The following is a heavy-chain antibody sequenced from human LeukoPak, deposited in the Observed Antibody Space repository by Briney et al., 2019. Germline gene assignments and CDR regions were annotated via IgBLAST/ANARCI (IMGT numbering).Heavy chain of an antibody. Sequence: SETLSLTCTVSGDSVTSTTYCWTWIRRHPGQGLEWIGCIYNSGTTYYNPSLKSRVAISVDSSKNQFSLTLNSVTGADTAVYYCARGLGISGRFDYWGQGTLVTVSS. CDR1: GDSVTSTTYC. CDR2: IYNSGTT. D-gene: IGHD2-15*01. CDR3: ARGLGISGRFDY. V-gene: IGHV4-31*03. J-gene: IGHJ4*02.